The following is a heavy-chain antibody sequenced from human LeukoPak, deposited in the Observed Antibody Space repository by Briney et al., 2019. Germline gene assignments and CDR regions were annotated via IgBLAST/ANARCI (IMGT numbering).Heavy chain of an antibody. CDR3: ARASEWGAAAVDI. V-gene: IGHV4-34*01. J-gene: IGHJ3*02. D-gene: IGHD6-13*01. CDR1: GGSFSGYY. Sequence: SETLPLTCAVYGGSFSGYYWSWIRQPPGKGLEWIGEINHSGSTNYNPSLKSRVTISVDTSKNQFSLKLSSVTAADTAVYYCARASEWGAAAVDIWGQGTMVTVSS. CDR2: INHSGST.